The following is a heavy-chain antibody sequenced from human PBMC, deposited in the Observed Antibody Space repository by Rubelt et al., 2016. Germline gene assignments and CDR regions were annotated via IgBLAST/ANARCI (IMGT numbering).Heavy chain of an antibody. V-gene: IGHV4-34*01. CDR2: INHSGST. D-gene: IGHD3-10*01. CDR1: GGSFSGYY. J-gene: IGHJ5*02. Sequence: QVQLQQWGAGLLKPSETLSLTCAVYGGSFSGYYWSWIRQPPGKGLEWIGEINHSGSTNYNPSLKSRVTCSVDTSKNQFSLKLSSGTAADTAVYSCARGGRYYGSGSYQRHNWFDPWDQGTLVTVSS. CDR3: ARGGRYYGSGSYQRHNWFDP.